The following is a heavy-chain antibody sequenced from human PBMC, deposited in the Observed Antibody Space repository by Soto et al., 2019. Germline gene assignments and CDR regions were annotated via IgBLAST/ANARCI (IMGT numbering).Heavy chain of an antibody. CDR2: INTSGGST. D-gene: IGHD3-22*01. J-gene: IGHJ4*02. CDR1: GYTFTSYY. Sequence: ASVKVSCKASGYTFTSYYMHWVRQAPGQGLEWMGMINTSGGSTSDAQKFQGRVTMTRDRSTSTVYMELSSLRSEDTAVYYCARALHSAYYDSSGYWGQGTLVTVSS. CDR3: ARALHSAYYDSSGY. V-gene: IGHV1-46*01.